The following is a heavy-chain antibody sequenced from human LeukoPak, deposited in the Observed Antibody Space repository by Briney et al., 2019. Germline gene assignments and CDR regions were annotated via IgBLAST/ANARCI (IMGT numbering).Heavy chain of an antibody. CDR1: GFTFSSYA. J-gene: IGHJ1*01. CDR3: AKDRDRCFQH. Sequence: GGSLRLSRAASGFTFSSYAMSWVGQAPGKGLEWVSAISGSGGSTYYADSVKGRFTISRDNSKNTLYLQMNSLRAEDTAVYYCAKDRDRCFQHWGQGTLVTVSS. D-gene: IGHD2-15*01. CDR2: ISGSGGST. V-gene: IGHV3-23*01.